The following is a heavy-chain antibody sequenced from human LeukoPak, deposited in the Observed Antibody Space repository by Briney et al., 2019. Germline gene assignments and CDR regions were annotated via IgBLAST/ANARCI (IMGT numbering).Heavy chain of an antibody. J-gene: IGHJ5*01. CDR3: ARDLWNFYDDSGYYRDFDS. V-gene: IGHV1-18*01. Sequence: GASVKVSCKATSRISWVRQAPGQGLEWMGWIGSYGGDTYYAQKFQGRVPVTTDTSTSTVYMELRSLRSDDTAVYYCARDLWNFYDDSGYYRDFDSWGQGTLVTVSS. CDR1: TSR. D-gene: IGHD3-22*01. CDR2: IGSYGGDT.